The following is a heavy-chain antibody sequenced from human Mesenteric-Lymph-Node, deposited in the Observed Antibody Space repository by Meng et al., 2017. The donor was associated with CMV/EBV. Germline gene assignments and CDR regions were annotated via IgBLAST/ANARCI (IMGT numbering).Heavy chain of an antibody. CDR1: GVSISSSY. V-gene: IGHV4-59*01. J-gene: IGHJ4*02. Sequence: SETLSLTCTVSGVSISSSYWSWIRQPPEKGLEWIAYIYYSGSTNYNPSLKSRLTISIDTSKNQFSLKLSSVTAADTAIYYCTTHSGGYWGQGTLVTVSS. CDR2: IYYSGST. CDR3: TTHSGGY.